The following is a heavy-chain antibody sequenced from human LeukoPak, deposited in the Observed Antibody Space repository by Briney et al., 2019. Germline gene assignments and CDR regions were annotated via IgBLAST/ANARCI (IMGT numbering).Heavy chain of an antibody. J-gene: IGHJ4*02. D-gene: IGHD5-12*01. CDR2: INPNSGGT. CDR3: ARVEGDSGYELIDY. V-gene: IGHV1-2*02. CDR1: GYTVTGYY. Sequence: ASVKVSCKASGYTVTGYYMHWVRQAPGQGLEWMGWINPNSGGTNYAQKFQGRVTMTRDTSIGTAYMELYSLRSDDTAVYYCARVEGDSGYELIDYWGQGTLVTVSS.